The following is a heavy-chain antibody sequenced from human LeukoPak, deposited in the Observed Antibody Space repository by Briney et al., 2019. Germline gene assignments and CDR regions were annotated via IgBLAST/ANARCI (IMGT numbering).Heavy chain of an antibody. D-gene: IGHD2-2*01. CDR3: ARHGAYCSSTSCPSYYYYGMDV. J-gene: IGHJ6*02. CDR2: IYYSGST. Sequence: SETLSLTCTVSGGSISSGDYYWSWIRQPPGKGLEWIGYIYYSGSTNYNPSLKSRVTISVDTSKNQFSLKLSSVTAADTAVYYCARHGAYCSSTSCPSYYYYGMDVWGQGTTVTVSS. CDR1: GGSISSGDYY. V-gene: IGHV4-61*08.